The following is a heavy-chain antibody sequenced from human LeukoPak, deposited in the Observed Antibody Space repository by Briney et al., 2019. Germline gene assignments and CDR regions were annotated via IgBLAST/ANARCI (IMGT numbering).Heavy chain of an antibody. CDR3: SRLVGDYGDYVDY. CDR2: INPSSGTT. Sequence: GPSVMVSCKASGYTFTNYYLHWVRQAPGQGLEWMGLINPSSGTTTYAQRFQGRVTMTRDTSTSTVYMELSSLRSEDTAIYYCSRLVGDYGDYVDYWGQGTLVTVSS. V-gene: IGHV1-46*01. CDR1: GYTFTNYY. J-gene: IGHJ4*02. D-gene: IGHD4-17*01.